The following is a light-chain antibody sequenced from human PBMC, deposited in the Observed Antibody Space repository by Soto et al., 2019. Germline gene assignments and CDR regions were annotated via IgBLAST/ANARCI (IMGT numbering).Light chain of an antibody. Sequence: DIQMTQSPSTLSASVGDRVSITCRASQSISRQLAWYQQKPGKAPNLLIYQASNLETGVPSRFTGSGSVTEFTLTISSLQPDYLATYYCLQYQSYWTFGQGNKVEVK. CDR3: LQYQSYWT. J-gene: IGKJ1*01. V-gene: IGKV1-5*03. CDR2: QAS. CDR1: QSISRQ.